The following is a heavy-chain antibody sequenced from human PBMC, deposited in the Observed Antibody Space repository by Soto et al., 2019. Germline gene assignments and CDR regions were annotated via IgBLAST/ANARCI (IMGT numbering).Heavy chain of an antibody. D-gene: IGHD3-22*01. J-gene: IGHJ3*02. CDR2: IYYSGST. V-gene: IGHV4-31*03. CDR3: RGYDSSGYYSLDAFDI. CDR1: GGSISSGGYY. Sequence: PSETLSLTCTVSGGSISSGGYYWSWIRQHPGKGLEWIGYIYYSGSTYYNPSLKSRVTISVDTSKNQFSLKLSSVTAADTAVYYCRGYDSSGYYSLDAFDIWGQGTMVTVS.